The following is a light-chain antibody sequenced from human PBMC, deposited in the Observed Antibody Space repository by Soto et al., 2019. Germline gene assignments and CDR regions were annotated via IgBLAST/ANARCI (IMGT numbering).Light chain of an antibody. CDR1: QRIDGW. V-gene: IGKV1-5*03. Sequence: DIQLTQSPSTLSAAIGDRVTITCRASQRIDGWLAWYQQKPGEAPKLLIYKSSTSQPGVPSRFSGSGSGTDFTLTISTLQPGDFATYYCQHYTISGCTFGQGTKLEIK. CDR3: QHYTISGCT. J-gene: IGKJ2*02. CDR2: KSS.